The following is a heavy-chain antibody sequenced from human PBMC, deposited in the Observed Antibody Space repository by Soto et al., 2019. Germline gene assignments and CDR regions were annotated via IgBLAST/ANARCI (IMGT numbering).Heavy chain of an antibody. CDR3: ARALGMATMEFDY. J-gene: IGHJ4*02. CDR2: ISYDGSNK. D-gene: IGHD5-12*01. CDR1: GFTFSSYA. Sequence: SLRLSCAASGFTFSSYAMHWVRQAPGKGLEWVAVISYDGSNKYYADSVKGRFTISRDNSKNTLYLQMNSLRAEDTAVYYCARALGMATMEFDYWGQGTLVTVSS. V-gene: IGHV3-30-3*01.